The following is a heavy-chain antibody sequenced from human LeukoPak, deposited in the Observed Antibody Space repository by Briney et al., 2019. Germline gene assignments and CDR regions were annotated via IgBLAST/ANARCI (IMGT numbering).Heavy chain of an antibody. J-gene: IGHJ4*02. V-gene: IGHV3-7*01. CDR1: GFTFSSSW. CDR3: ARLAVAGLEIFDY. CDR2: IKQDGSEK. Sequence: GGSLRLSCEASGFTFSSSWMTWVRQAPGKGLEWVANIKQDGSEKYYVDSVKGRFTISRDNAKNSLYLQMNSLRAEDTAVYYCARLAVAGLEIFDYWGQGTLVTVSS. D-gene: IGHD6-19*01.